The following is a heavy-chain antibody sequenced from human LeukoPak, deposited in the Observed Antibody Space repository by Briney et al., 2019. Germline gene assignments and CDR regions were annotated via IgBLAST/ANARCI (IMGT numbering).Heavy chain of an antibody. V-gene: IGHV4-34*01. CDR3: ARIGGSCCGFDY. J-gene: IGHJ4*02. CDR2: INHSGST. D-gene: IGHD2-15*01. Sequence: SETLSLTCAVYGGSFSGYYWSWIRQPPGKGLEWIGEINHSGSTNYNPSLKSRVTISVDTSKNQFSLKLGSVTAADTAVYYCARIGGSCCGFDYWGQGTLVTVSS. CDR1: GGSFSGYY.